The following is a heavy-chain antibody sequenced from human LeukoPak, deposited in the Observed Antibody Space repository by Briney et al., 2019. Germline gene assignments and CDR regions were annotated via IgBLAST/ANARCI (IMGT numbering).Heavy chain of an antibody. CDR2: IYYSGST. D-gene: IGHD3-9*01. J-gene: IGHJ4*02. Sequence: KTSETLSLTCTVSGGSISSYYWSWIRQPPGKGLEWIGYIYYSGSTNYSPSLKSRVTISVDTSKNQFSLKLSSVTAADTAVCYCAGGTFLTPDCWGQGTLVTVSS. CDR1: GGSISSYY. V-gene: IGHV4-59*01. CDR3: AGGTFLTPDC.